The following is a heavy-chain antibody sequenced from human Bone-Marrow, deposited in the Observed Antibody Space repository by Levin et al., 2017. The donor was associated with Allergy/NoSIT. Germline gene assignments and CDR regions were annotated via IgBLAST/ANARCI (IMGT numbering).Heavy chain of an antibody. Sequence: PAASVKVSCKSSGYPFNSYSISWVRQAPGQDFEWMGRISVYSGKTTYVQKFQGRVTMTTDTPAETAHMELRTLRSDDTAIYYCALDYGDYISYWGQGTLITVSS. CDR3: ALDYGDYISY. D-gene: IGHD4/OR15-4a*01. J-gene: IGHJ4*02. CDR2: ISVYSGKT. CDR1: GYPFNSYS. V-gene: IGHV1-18*01.